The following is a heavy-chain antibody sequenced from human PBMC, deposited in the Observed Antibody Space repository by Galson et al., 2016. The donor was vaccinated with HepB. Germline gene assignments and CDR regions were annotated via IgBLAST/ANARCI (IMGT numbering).Heavy chain of an antibody. CDR2: ISSSGGDRI. D-gene: IGHD6-13*01. J-gene: IGHJ4*02. Sequence: SLRLSCAASGFTFSDSYMSWIRQAPGKGLEWVSFISSSGGDRIYYADSVKGRFTIYRDNAKNSLFLQMNSLRAEDTAIYFCTRVHTTTWYPGGGDFWGQWTLVTVSS. CDR3: TRVHTTTWYPGGGDF. CDR1: GFTFSDSY. V-gene: IGHV3-11*01.